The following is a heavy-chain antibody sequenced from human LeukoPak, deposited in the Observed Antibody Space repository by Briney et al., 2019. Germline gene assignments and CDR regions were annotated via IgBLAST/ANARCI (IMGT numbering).Heavy chain of an antibody. CDR3: ARVSITMVRGVLYYYYGMDV. CDR2: IIPIFGTA. D-gene: IGHD3-10*01. V-gene: IGHV1-69*01. Sequence: SVKVSCKASGGTFSSYAISWVRQAPGQGLEWMGGIIPIFGTANYAQKFQGRVAITADESTSTAYMELSSLRSEDTAVYYCARVSITMVRGVLYYYYGMDVWGQGTTVTVSS. CDR1: GGTFSSYA. J-gene: IGHJ6*02.